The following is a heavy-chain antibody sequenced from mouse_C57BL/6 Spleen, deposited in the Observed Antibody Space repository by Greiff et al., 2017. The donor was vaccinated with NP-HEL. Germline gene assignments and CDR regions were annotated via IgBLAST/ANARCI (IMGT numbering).Heavy chain of an antibody. D-gene: IGHD1-1*01. J-gene: IGHJ1*03. CDR2: IWSGGST. V-gene: IGHV2-2*01. Sequence: VKLMESGPGLVQPSQSLSITCTVSGFSLTSYGVHWVRQSPGKGLEWLGVIWSGGSTDYNAAFISRLSISKDNSKSQVFFKMNSLQADDTAIYYCARNPGYYGRGYFDVWGTGTTVTVSS. CDR1: GFSLTSYG. CDR3: ARNPGYYGRGYFDV.